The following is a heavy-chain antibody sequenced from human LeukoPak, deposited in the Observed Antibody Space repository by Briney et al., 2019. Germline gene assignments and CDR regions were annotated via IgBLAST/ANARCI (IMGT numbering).Heavy chain of an antibody. J-gene: IGHJ6*02. CDR1: GGSISTNYYY. CDR3: ARSYRSPPPPLPDSYGMDV. V-gene: IGHV4-39*07. CDR2: IYHTGST. D-gene: IGHD3-16*02. Sequence: SETLSLTCSVSGGSISTNYYYWGWIRQPPGMGLEWIGSIYHTGSTYYNPCLKSRVTISLETSNNQFSLSLSSVTAADTAVYYRARSYRSPPPPLPDSYGMDVWGQGTTVTVSS.